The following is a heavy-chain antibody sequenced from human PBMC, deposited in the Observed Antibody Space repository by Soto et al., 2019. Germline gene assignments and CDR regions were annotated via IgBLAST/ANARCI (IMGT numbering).Heavy chain of an antibody. J-gene: IGHJ2*01. CDR2: IVVGSGNT. V-gene: IGHV1-58*01. CDR1: GFTFTSSA. D-gene: IGHD4-4*01. Sequence: SVKVSCKASGFTFTSSAVQWVRQARGQPLEWIGWIVVGSGNTNYEQKFQERVTIPRDMSTSTAYMELSSLRSEDTAVYYCAAEAPLGGNSAVGSFDLWGRGTLVTVCS. CDR3: AAEAPLGGNSAVGSFDL.